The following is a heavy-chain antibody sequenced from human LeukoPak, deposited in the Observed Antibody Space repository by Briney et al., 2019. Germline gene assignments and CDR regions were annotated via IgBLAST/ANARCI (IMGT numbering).Heavy chain of an antibody. CDR2: IYYSGST. CDR1: GGSISSYY. Sequence: SETLSLTCTVSGGSISSYYWSWIRQPPGKGLEWIGYIYYSGSTNYNPSLKSRVTISVDTSKNQFSLKLSSVTAADTAVYYCARRKPYSSGWTMFDCWGQGTLVTVS. V-gene: IGHV4-59*08. J-gene: IGHJ4*02. D-gene: IGHD6-19*01. CDR3: ARRKPYSSGWTMFDC.